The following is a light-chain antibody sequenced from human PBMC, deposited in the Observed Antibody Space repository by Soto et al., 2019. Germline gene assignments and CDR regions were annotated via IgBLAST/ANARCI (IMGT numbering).Light chain of an antibody. V-gene: IGKV3-20*01. CDR1: QAVNTR. CDR2: LTS. J-gene: IGKJ1*01. Sequence: EIVLTQSPATLSSFPGDRVTLSCRASQAVNTRLAWYQHKPGQAPRLLIYLTSSRATGIPDRFSGSGSGTDFTLTISRLEPEDFAVYYCQQYGSSPPGITFGQGTKVDI. CDR3: QQYGSSPPGIT.